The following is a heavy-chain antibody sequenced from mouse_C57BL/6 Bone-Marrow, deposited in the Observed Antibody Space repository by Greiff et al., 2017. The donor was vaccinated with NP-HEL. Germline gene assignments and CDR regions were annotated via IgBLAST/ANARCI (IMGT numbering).Heavy chain of an antibody. CDR2: INPNYGTT. Sequence: EVQLQQSGPELVKPGASVKISCKASGYSFTDYNMNWVKQSNGKSLEWIGVINPNYGTTSYNQKFKGKATLTVDQSSSTAYMQLNSLTSEDSAVYYCSIRDGSSSYWYFDVWGTGTTVTVSS. V-gene: IGHV1-39*01. CDR3: SIRDGSSSYWYFDV. CDR1: GYSFTDYN. D-gene: IGHD1-1*01. J-gene: IGHJ1*03.